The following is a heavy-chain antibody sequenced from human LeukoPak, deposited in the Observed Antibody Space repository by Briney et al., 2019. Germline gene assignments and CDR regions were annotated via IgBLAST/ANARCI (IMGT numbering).Heavy chain of an antibody. CDR1: GYTFTSYY. D-gene: IGHD3-9*01. CDR3: ARDIKRGQILTGYYR. V-gene: IGHV1-2*02. J-gene: IGHJ4*02. Sequence: GASVKVSCKASGYTFTSYYMHWVRQAPGQGLEWMGWINPNSGGTNYAQKFQGRVTMTRDTSISTAYMELSRLRSDDTAVYYCARDIKRGQILTGYYRWGQGTLVTVSS. CDR2: INPNSGGT.